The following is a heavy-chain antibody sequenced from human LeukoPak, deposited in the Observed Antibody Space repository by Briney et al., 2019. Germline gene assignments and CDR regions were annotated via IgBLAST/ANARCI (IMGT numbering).Heavy chain of an antibody. CDR1: GYTFTGYY. V-gene: IGHV1-2*02. CDR2: INPNTGGA. D-gene: IGHD3/OR15-3a*01. Sequence: ASVKVSCKASGYTFTGYYMHWVRQAPGQGLEWMGWINPNTGGANYAQKFQGRVTMTRDTSISTAYMELSSLTSDDTAVYYCAREAKDPHIPDFSTGFDSWGQGTLVTVSS. J-gene: IGHJ4*02. CDR3: AREAKDPHIPDFSTGFDS.